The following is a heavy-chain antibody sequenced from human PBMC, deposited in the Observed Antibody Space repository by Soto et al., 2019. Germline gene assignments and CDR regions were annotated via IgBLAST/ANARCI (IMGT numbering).Heavy chain of an antibody. Sequence: SETLSLTCAVYGGSFSGYYWSWIRQPPGKGLEWIGEINHSGSTNYNPSLKSRVTISVDTSKNQFSLKLSSVTAADTAVYYWARGKRIAAAGRYWFDPWGQGTLVTVSS. D-gene: IGHD6-13*01. CDR3: ARGKRIAAAGRYWFDP. CDR1: GGSFSGYY. V-gene: IGHV4-34*01. J-gene: IGHJ5*02. CDR2: INHSGST.